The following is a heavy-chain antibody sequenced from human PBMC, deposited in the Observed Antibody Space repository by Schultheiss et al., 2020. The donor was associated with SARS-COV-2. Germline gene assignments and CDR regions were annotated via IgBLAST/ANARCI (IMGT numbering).Heavy chain of an antibody. Sequence: SETLSLTCAVSGYSISSGYYWGWIRQPPGKGLEWIGSIYYSGSTYYNPSLKSRVTISVDTSKNQFSLKLSSVTAADTAVYYCARAEAYGPLDYWGQGTLVTVSS. J-gene: IGHJ4*02. CDR2: IYYSGST. D-gene: IGHD4-17*01. CDR1: GYSISSGYY. CDR3: ARAEAYGPLDY. V-gene: IGHV4-38-2*01.